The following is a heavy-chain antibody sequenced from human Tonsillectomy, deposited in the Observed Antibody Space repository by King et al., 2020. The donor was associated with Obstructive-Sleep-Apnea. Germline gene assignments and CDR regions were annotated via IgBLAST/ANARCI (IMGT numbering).Heavy chain of an antibody. J-gene: IGHJ4*02. CDR3: ARDPVAKLSIDY. CDR1: GFTFSSYS. Sequence: VQLVESGGGLVQPGGSLRLSCAASGFTFSSYSMNWVRHAPGKGLEWVSYISSSSSTIYYAAYVKGRFTNSRDNAKNSLYLQMNSLRAEDTAVYYCARDPVAKLSIDYWGQGTLVTVSS. V-gene: IGHV3-48*01. D-gene: IGHD2/OR15-2a*01. CDR2: ISSSSSTI.